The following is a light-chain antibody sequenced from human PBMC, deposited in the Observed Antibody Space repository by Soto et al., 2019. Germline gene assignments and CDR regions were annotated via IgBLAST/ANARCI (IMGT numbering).Light chain of an antibody. CDR1: QSVTSDF. J-gene: IGKJ2*01. CDR2: GAS. Sequence: EIVLTQSPGTLSLSPGERATLSCRASQSVTSDFLAWYQQKPGQAPRLLIYGASTRAAGVPDRFSGSWSGTDFTLTITRLEPEDFAVYYCQQYGRSSLMFTFGQGTKLGV. V-gene: IGKV3-20*01. CDR3: QQYGRSSLMFT.